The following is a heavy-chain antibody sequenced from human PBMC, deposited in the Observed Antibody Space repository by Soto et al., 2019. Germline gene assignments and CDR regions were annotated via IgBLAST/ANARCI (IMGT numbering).Heavy chain of an antibody. Sequence: SETLSLTCTVSGGSVSSSSCYWGWIRQPPGKGLEWIGSIYYSGSTYYNPSLKSRVTISVDTSKSQFSLKLSSVTAADTAVYYCARDRLELELYEGNWFDPWGQGTLVTVS. CDR1: GGSVSSSSCY. D-gene: IGHD1-7*01. V-gene: IGHV4-39*02. J-gene: IGHJ5*02. CDR3: ARDRLELELYEGNWFDP. CDR2: IYYSGST.